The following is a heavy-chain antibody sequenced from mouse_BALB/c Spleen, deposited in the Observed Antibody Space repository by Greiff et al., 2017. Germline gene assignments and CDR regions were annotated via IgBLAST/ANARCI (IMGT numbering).Heavy chain of an antibody. J-gene: IGHJ4*01. Sequence: DVQLQESGGGLVQPGGSRKLSCAASGFTFSSFGMHWVRQAPEKGLEWVAYISSGSSTIYYADTVKGRFTISRDNPKNTLFLQMTSLRSEDTAMYYCARSGAMDYWGQGTSVTVSS. CDR1: GFTFSSFG. V-gene: IGHV5-17*02. CDR2: ISSGSSTI. CDR3: ARSGAMDY. D-gene: IGHD3-1*01.